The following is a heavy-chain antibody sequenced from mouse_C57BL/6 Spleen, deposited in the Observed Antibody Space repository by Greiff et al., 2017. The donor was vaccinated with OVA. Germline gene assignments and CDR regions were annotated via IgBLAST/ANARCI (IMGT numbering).Heavy chain of an antibody. V-gene: IGHV1-55*01. CDR1: GYTFTSYW. D-gene: IGHD4-1*01. CDR2: IYPGSGST. CDR3: ARSLGRPYYFDY. J-gene: IGHJ2*01. Sequence: VQLQQPGAELVKPGASVKMSCKASGYTFTSYWITWVKQRPGQGLEWIGDIYPGSGSTNYNEKFKSKATLTVDTSSSTAYMQLSSLTSEDSAVYYCARSLGRPYYFDYWGQGTTLTVSS.